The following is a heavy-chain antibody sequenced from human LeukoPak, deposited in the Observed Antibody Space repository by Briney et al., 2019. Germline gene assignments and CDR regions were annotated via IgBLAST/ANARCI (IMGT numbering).Heavy chain of an antibody. CDR2: IKQDGSEK. D-gene: IGHD3-10*01. V-gene: IGHV3-7*01. Sequence: GGSLRLSCVVSGFTFSSYWMSWVRQAPGKGLEWVANIKQDGSEKNYVDSVKGRFTISRDNAKNSLYLQMNSLRAEDTAVYYCARDSGGYWGQGTLVTVSS. J-gene: IGHJ4*02. CDR1: GFTFSSYW. CDR3: ARDSGGY.